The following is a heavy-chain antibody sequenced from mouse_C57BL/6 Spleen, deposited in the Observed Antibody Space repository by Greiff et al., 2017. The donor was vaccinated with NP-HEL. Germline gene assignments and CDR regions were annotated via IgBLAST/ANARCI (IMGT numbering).Heavy chain of an antibody. D-gene: IGHD1-1*01. V-gene: IGHV1-42*01. CDR3: ARWGYGSSYEAMDY. CDR2: INPSTGGT. J-gene: IGHJ4*01. CDR1: GYSFTGYY. Sequence: VQLQQSGPELVKPGASVKISCKASGYSFTGYYMNWVKQSPEKSLEWIGEINPSTGGTTYNQKFKAKATLTVDKSSSTAYMQLKSLTAEDSAVYYCARWGYGSSYEAMDYWGQGTSVTVSS.